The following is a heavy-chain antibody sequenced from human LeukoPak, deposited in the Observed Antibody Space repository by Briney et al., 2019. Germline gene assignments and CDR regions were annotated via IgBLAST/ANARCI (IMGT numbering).Heavy chain of an antibody. CDR1: GFTFSSYS. V-gene: IGHV3-48*04. J-gene: IGHJ4*02. D-gene: IGHD5-12*01. Sequence: GGSLRLSCAASGFTFSSYSMNWVRQAPGKGLEWVSYISSSSSTIYYADSVKGRFTISRDNAKNSLYLQMNSLRAEDTAVYYCARATYIVATITRQLDYWGQGPWSPSPQ. CDR3: ARATYIVATITRQLDY. CDR2: ISSSSSTI.